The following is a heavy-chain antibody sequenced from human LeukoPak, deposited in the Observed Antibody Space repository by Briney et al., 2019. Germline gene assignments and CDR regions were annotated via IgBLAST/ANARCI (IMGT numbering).Heavy chain of an antibody. V-gene: IGHV3-15*01. Sequence: PGGSLRLSCAASGFTFSNAYMSWVRHAPGKGLEWVGRKSNTDGGTTDYAAPVKGRFTISRDDSKNSLYLQMNSLKTEDTAVYYCNWLEYNWFDPWGQGTLVTVSS. CDR3: NWLEYNWFDP. D-gene: IGHD1-1*01. CDR1: GFTFSNAY. J-gene: IGHJ5*02. CDR2: KSNTDGGTT.